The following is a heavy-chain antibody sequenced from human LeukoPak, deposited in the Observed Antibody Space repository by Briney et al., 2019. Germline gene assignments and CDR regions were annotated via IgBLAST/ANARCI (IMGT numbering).Heavy chain of an antibody. Sequence: SETLSLTCTVSGGSISSYYWSWIRQPPEKGLEWIGYIYYSGSTNYNPSLKSRVTISVDTSKNQFSLKLSSVTAADTAVYYCARDATNIRSLWGSGSHYFDYWGQGTLVTVSS. V-gene: IGHV4-59*12. CDR3: ARDATNIRSLWGSGSHYFDY. CDR1: GGSISSYY. J-gene: IGHJ4*02. D-gene: IGHD3-10*01. CDR2: IYYSGST.